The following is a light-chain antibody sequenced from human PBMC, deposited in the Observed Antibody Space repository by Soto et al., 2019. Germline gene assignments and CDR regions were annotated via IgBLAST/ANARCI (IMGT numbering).Light chain of an antibody. V-gene: IGKV1-5*03. CDR1: QSISSW. CDR3: QQYNSYPYT. J-gene: IGKJ2*01. Sequence: DIQMTQCPSTLSASVGDRVTITCRASQSISSWLAWYQQKPGKAPKLLIYKASSLESGVPSRFSGSGSGTEFTLTITSLQPDDFATYYCQQYNSYPYTFGHGTKLEIK. CDR2: KAS.